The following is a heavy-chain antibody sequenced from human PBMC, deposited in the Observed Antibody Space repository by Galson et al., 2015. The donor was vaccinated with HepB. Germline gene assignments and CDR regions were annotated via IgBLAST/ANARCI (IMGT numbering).Heavy chain of an antibody. CDR2: INSDGSST. V-gene: IGHV3-74*01. J-gene: IGHJ4*02. CDR3: ARGGSYSSHFDY. Sequence: PGKGLVWVSRINSDGSSTSYADSVKSRFTISRDNAKNTLYLQMNSLRAEDTAVYYCARGGSYSSHFDYWGQGTLVTVSS. D-gene: IGHD1-26*01.